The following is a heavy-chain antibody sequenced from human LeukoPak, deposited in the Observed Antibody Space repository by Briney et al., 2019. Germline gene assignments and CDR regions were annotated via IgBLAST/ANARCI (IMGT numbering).Heavy chain of an antibody. J-gene: IGHJ5*02. D-gene: IGHD2-2*01. CDR1: GDSVSSISVT. CDR2: TYYRSTWYN. CDR3: ARRLTQYDCFDP. Sequence: SQTLSLTCAISGDSVSSISVTWNWIRQSPSRGLEWLGRTYYRSTWYNDYAVSVRGRITVNPDTSMNQFSLHLNSVTPEDTAVYYCARRLTQYDCFDPWGQGILVTVSS. V-gene: IGHV6-1*01.